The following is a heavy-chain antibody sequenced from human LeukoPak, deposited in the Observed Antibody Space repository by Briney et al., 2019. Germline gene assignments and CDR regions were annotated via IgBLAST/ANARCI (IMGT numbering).Heavy chain of an antibody. J-gene: IGHJ4*02. CDR3: AKDLTPGGFGELGLDY. CDR2: ISYDGSNK. D-gene: IGHD3-10*01. V-gene: IGHV3-30*18. Sequence: GGSLRLSCAASGFTFSSYGMHWVRQAPGKGLEWVAVISYDGSNKYYADSVKGRFTISRDNSKNTLYLQMNSLRAEDTAVYYCAKDLTPGGFGELGLDYWGQGTLVTVPS. CDR1: GFTFSSYG.